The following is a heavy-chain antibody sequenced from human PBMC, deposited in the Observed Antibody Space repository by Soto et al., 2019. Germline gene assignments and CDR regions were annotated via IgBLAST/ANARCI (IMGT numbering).Heavy chain of an antibody. CDR3: ATTLDSYSSSSGFDY. CDR1: GFTVISNY. D-gene: IGHD6-6*01. J-gene: IGHJ4*02. V-gene: IGHV3-53*04. Sequence: GGSLRLSCAASGFTVISNYMSWVRQAPGKGLEWVSVIYSGGSTYYADSVKGRFTISRHNSKNTLYLQMNSLRAEDTAVYYCATTLDSYSSSSGFDYCGQGTLVTVSS. CDR2: IYSGGST.